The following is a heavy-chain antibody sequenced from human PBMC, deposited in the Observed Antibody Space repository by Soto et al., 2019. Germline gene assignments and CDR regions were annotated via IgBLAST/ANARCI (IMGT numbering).Heavy chain of an antibody. CDR2: IYTSGST. D-gene: IGHD3-3*01. J-gene: IGHJ3*02. Sequence: SETLSLTCTVSGGSISSYYWSWIRQPAGKGLEWIGRIYTSGSTNYNPSLKSRVTMSVDTSKNQFSLKLSSVTAADTAVYYCARAASYYDFWSGYYRRVDAFDIWGQGTMVTVSS. CDR3: ARAASYYDFWSGYYRRVDAFDI. CDR1: GGSISSYY. V-gene: IGHV4-4*07.